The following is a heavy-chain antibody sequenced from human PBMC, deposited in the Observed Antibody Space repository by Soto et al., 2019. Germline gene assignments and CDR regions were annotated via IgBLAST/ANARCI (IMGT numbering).Heavy chain of an antibody. Sequence: SETLSVTCAVSGYSISSGYYWGWIRQPPGKGLEWIGTIYHSGSTFHNPSLKSRVTISVDTSKNQFSLKLGSVTAADTAVYYCAVGYCSSTTCSREYFQHWGQGTLVTVSS. V-gene: IGHV4-38-2*01. J-gene: IGHJ1*01. CDR2: IYHSGST. D-gene: IGHD2-2*01. CDR1: GYSISSGYY. CDR3: AVGYCSSTTCSREYFQH.